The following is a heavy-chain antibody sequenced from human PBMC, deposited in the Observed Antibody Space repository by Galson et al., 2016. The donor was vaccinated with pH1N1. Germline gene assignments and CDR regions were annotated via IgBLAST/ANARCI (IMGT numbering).Heavy chain of an antibody. CDR2: INTNTGNP. V-gene: IGHV7-4-1*04. CDR1: GYTFTSNA. D-gene: IGHD2-2*01. J-gene: IGHJ6*02. Sequence: SVKVSCKASGYTFTSNAMNWVRQAPGQGLEWMGWINTNTGNPTYAQGFTGRFVFSLDTSVSMAYLQISSLKAEDNAVYYCARSYCSSTSCYGGSYYYYGMDVWGQGTTVTVSS. CDR3: ARSYCSSTSCYGGSYYYYGMDV.